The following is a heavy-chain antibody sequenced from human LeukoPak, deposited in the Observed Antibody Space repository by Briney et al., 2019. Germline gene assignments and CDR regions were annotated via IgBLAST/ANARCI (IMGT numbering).Heavy chain of an antibody. J-gene: IGHJ6*03. CDR3: ARDQNQGYSYGRQYYYYMDV. CDR2: IHYSGST. V-gene: IGHV4-59*01. D-gene: IGHD5-18*01. Sequence: KPSETLSLTCTVSGGSISGFYWNWIRQSPGQGLEWIANIHYSGSTNYNPSLKSRVSISLDTPKNQFSLKLSSVTAADTAVYYCARDQNQGYSYGRQYYYYMDVWGKGTTVTVSS. CDR1: GGSISGFY.